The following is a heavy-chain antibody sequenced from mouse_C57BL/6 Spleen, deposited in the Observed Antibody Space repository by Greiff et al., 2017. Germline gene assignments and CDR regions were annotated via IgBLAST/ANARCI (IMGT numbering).Heavy chain of an antibody. V-gene: IGHV1-26*01. CDR3: ARGGFTTP. CDR1: GYTFTDYY. D-gene: IGHD1-1*01. CDR2: INPNNGGT. Sequence: EVQLQQSGPELVKPGASVKISCKASGYTFTDYYMNWVKQSHGKSLEWIGDINPNNGGTSYNQKFKGKATLTVDKSSSTAYMELRSLTSEDSAVYYCARGGFTTPWGQGTSVTVSS. J-gene: IGHJ4*01.